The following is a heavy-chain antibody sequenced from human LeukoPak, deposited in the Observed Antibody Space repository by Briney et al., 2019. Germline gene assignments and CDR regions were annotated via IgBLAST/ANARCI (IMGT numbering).Heavy chain of an antibody. V-gene: IGHV4-39*01. CDR2: IFYSGST. CDR3: ARHDFFDADAFDI. CDR1: GGSISSVNYY. J-gene: IGHJ3*02. D-gene: IGHD2/OR15-2a*01. Sequence: SETLSLTCTVSGGSISSVNYYWGWIRQPPGKGLEWIGNIFYSGSTYYNPSLKSRVTIFVDTSKNQFSLRLSSVTAADTAVYYCARHDFFDADAFDIWGQGTMVTVSS.